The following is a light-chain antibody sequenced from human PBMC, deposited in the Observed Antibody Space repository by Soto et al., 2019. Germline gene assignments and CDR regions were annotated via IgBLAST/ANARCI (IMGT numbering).Light chain of an antibody. CDR3: QQRFNWPLT. V-gene: IGKV3-11*01. Sequence: EIVLTQSPATLSLSPGERATLSCRASESVSKYLAWYQQKPGQAPRLLIYDASNRATGIPARFSGSGSGTAFTLTISSLEPEDFAVYYCQQRFNWPLTFDGGTKVEIK. J-gene: IGKJ4*01. CDR1: ESVSKY. CDR2: DAS.